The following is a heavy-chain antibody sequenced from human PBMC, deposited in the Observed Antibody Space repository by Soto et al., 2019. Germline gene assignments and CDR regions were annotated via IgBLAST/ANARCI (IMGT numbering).Heavy chain of an antibody. J-gene: IGHJ4*02. CDR1: GFTFSSYA. D-gene: IGHD3-10*01. CDR3: AKAYSGSYSPIDY. CDR2: ISYDGSNK. V-gene: IGHV3-30-3*01. Sequence: QVQVEESGGDVVQPGRSLRLSCVASGFTFSSYAMHWVHQAPGKGLEWVAVISYDGSNKYYADSVKGRFTISRDNSKNTLYLQMNSLRTEDTAVYYCAKAYSGSYSPIDYWGQGTLVTVSS.